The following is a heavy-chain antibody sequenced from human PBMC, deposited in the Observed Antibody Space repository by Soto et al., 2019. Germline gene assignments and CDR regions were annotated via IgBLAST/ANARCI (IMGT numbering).Heavy chain of an antibody. D-gene: IGHD6-19*01. J-gene: IGHJ4*02. CDR1: GFTFSSFT. CDR2: ISYDDGTNK. V-gene: IGHV3-30-3*01. Sequence: GGSLRLSCAASGFTFSSFTMHWVRQAPGKGLEWVALISYDDGTNKYYADSVKGRFTISRDNPKNTLYLQMNSLRVEDTAVYYCARSIAVAGTPEFDYWGQGTLVTVSS. CDR3: ARSIAVAGTPEFDY.